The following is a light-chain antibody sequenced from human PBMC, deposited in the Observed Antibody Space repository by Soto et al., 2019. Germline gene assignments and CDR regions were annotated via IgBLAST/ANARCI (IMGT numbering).Light chain of an antibody. Sequence: EIVLTQSPATLSLSPGERATLSCRASQSVSNFLAWYQQKPGQAPRLLIYHAFNRATGIPARFSGSGSGTDFTLTISSLEPEDFAVYYCQQRSNWPPTTFGQGTRLEI. V-gene: IGKV3-11*01. CDR1: QSVSNF. CDR3: QQRSNWPPTT. J-gene: IGKJ5*01. CDR2: HAF.